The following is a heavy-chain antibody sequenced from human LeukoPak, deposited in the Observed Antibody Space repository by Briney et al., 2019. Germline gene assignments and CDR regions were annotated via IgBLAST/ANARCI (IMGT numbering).Heavy chain of an antibody. V-gene: IGHV3-74*01. CDR2: INTDGRST. J-gene: IGHJ4*02. CDR1: GFTFSSYA. Sequence: GGSLRLSCAASGFTFSSYAMNWVRQAPGKGLVWVSRINTDGRSTSYADSVKGRFTISRDNAKNTLYLQMNSLRVEDTAVYYCARGFLGSCSGGSCYSGYWGQGTLVAVSS. CDR3: ARGFLGSCSGGSCYSGY. D-gene: IGHD2-15*01.